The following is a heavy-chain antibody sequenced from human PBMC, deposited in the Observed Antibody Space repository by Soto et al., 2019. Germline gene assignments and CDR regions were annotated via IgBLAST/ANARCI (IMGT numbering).Heavy chain of an antibody. Sequence: EVQLVESGGGLVQPGGPLRLSCAASGFTFSSYWMHWVRQAPGKGLVWVSRINSDGSSTSYADSVKGRFTISRDNAKNTLYLQMNSLRAEDTAVYYCARGSVEYSNDAFDIWGQGTMVTVSS. J-gene: IGHJ3*02. CDR1: GFTFSSYW. CDR2: INSDGSST. CDR3: ARGSVEYSNDAFDI. V-gene: IGHV3-74*01. D-gene: IGHD2-15*01.